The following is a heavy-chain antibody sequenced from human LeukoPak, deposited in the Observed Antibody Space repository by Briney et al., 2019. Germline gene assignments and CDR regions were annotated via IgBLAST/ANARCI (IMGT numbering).Heavy chain of an antibody. Sequence: PGGTLRLSCAASGFTVSSNYMSWVRQAPGKGLEWVSVIYSGGSTYYADSVKGRFTISRDNSKNTLYLQMNSLRAEDTAVYYCARAHPYIAVAGIDWFDPWGQGTLVTVSS. CDR3: ARAHPYIAVAGIDWFDP. V-gene: IGHV3-66*01. CDR1: GFTVSSNY. D-gene: IGHD6-19*01. CDR2: IYSGGST. J-gene: IGHJ5*02.